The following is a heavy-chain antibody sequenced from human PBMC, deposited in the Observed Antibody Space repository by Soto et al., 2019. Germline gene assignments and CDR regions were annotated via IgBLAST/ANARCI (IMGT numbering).Heavy chain of an antibody. CDR2: INAGNGNT. J-gene: IGHJ4*02. CDR1: GYTFSSYL. D-gene: IGHD3-10*01. Sequence: QVQLVQSGAEVKKPGASVKVSCKASGYTFSSYLLHWVRQAPGQRLEWMGWINAGNGNTKYSQKFQGRVTISRDTSASTDYMELSSLRYEDTAVYYCASPSYGSGSFYWGQGTLVTVSS. CDR3: ASPSYGSGSFY. V-gene: IGHV1-3*01.